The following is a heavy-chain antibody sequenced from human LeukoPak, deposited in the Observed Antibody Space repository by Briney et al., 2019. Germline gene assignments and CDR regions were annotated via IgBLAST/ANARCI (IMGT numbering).Heavy chain of an antibody. CDR3: AKSKAVTTEFDH. CDR2: ISWNSGSI. V-gene: IGHV3-9*03. D-gene: IGHD4-17*01. J-gene: IGHJ4*02. CDR1: GFTFDDYA. Sequence: GGSLRLSCAASGFTFDDYAMHWVRQVPGKGLEWVSGISWNSGSIGYADSVKGGFTISRDNAKNSLYLQMNSLRAEDMALYYCAKSKAVTTEFDHCGQGTLVTVSS.